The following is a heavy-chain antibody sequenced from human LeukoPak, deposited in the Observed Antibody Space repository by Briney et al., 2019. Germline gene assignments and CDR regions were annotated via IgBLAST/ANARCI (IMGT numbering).Heavy chain of an antibody. CDR3: ARDQFGCSSTSCYDPYYYYGMDV. CDR1: GFTFSDYY. CDR2: VSSSSSYT. D-gene: IGHD2-2*01. V-gene: IGHV3-11*06. J-gene: IGHJ6*04. Sequence: PGGSLRLSCAASGFTFSDYYMGWIRQAPGKGLEWVSYVSSSSSYTNYADSVKGRFTISRDNAKNSLYLQMNSLRAEDTAVYYCARDQFGCSSTSCYDPYYYYGMDVWGKGTTVTVSS.